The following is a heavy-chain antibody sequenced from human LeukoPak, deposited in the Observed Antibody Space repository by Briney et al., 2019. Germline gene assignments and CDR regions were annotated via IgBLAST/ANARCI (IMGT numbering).Heavy chain of an antibody. J-gene: IGHJ6*02. CDR2: IYYSGST. CDR3: AREEACSGGSCYYGMDV. CDR1: GGSISSYY. D-gene: IGHD2-15*01. V-gene: IGHV4-59*01. Sequence: SETLSLTCTVSGGSISSYYWSWIRQPPGKGLEWIGYIYYSGSTNYNPSLESRVTISVDTSKNQFSLKLSSVTAADTAVYYCAREEACSGGSCYYGMDVWGQGTTITVSS.